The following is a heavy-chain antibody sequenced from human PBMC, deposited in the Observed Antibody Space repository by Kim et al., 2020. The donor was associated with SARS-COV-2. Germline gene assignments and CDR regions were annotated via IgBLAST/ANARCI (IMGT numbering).Heavy chain of an antibody. D-gene: IGHD4-4*01. V-gene: IGHV4-34*01. CDR2: INHSGST. Sequence: SETLSLTCAVYGGSFSGYYWSWIRQPPGKGLEWIGEINHSGSTNYNPSLKSRVTISVDTSKNQFSLKLSSVTAADTAVYYCARSNLADAFDIWGQGTMVTVSS. CDR3: ARSNLADAFDI. CDR1: GGSFSGYY. J-gene: IGHJ3*02.